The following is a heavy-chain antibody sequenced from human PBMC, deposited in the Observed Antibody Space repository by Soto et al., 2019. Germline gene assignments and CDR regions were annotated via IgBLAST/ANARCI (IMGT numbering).Heavy chain of an antibody. Sequence: ASVKVSCTTSGYTFTNFGLSWVRQAPGQGLEWMGWISAYNGNTNYAQNFQGRVTMTTDTSTSTAYMELRSLRSDDTAVYYCARDRTPAGYYDSSGYPHWGQGTLVTVSS. V-gene: IGHV1-18*01. CDR3: ARDRTPAGYYDSSGYPH. D-gene: IGHD3-22*01. J-gene: IGHJ4*02. CDR1: GYTFTNFG. CDR2: ISAYNGNT.